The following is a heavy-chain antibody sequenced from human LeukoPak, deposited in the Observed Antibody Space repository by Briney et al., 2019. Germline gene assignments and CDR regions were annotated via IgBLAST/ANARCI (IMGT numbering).Heavy chain of an antibody. CDR3: AKWKYSNSGIDDY. CDR1: GFTVSSNY. V-gene: IGHV3-23*01. J-gene: IGHJ4*02. D-gene: IGHD6-6*01. CDR2: ISGSGDNT. Sequence: GGSLRLSCAASGFTVSSNYMSWVRQAPGKGLEWVSVISGSGDNTYYADSVKGRFTISRDNSKNMLYLQMNSLRAEDTAVYYCAKWKYSNSGIDDYWGQGTLVTVSP.